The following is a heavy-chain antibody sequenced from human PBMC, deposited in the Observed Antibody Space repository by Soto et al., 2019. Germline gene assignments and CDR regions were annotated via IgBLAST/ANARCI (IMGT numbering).Heavy chain of an antibody. D-gene: IGHD2-15*01. CDR3: VRPGGYCSGGKCPYNSNAMDV. V-gene: IGHV3-33*01. CDR1: GFTFNNYG. Sequence: GGSLRLSCVASGFTFNNYGMYWVRQAPGEGLEWVAVIWFDGSDKYYADSVKGRFTISRDNSKNTLYLQMSGLRVEDTAVYYCVRPGGYCSGGKCPYNSNAMDVWGQGTTVTVSS. CDR2: IWFDGSDK. J-gene: IGHJ6*02.